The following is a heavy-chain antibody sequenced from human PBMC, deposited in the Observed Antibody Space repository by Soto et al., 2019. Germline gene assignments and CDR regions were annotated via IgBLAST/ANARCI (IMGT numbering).Heavy chain of an antibody. CDR1: GGTFSSYA. CDR2: IIPIFGTA. CDR3: ASGLVGATLSDAFDI. V-gene: IGHV1-69*13. D-gene: IGHD1-26*01. J-gene: IGHJ3*02. Sequence: GASVKVSCKASGGTFSSYAISWVRQAPGQGLEWMGGIIPIFGTANYAQKFQGRVTITADESTSTAYMELSSLRSEDTAVYYCASGLVGATLSDAFDIWGQGTMVTVSS.